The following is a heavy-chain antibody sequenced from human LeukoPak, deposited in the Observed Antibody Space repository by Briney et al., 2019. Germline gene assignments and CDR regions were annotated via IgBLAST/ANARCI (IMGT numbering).Heavy chain of an antibody. CDR1: GYTFTGYD. J-gene: IGHJ5*02. CDR3: ARVADYGSGSYGWFDP. D-gene: IGHD3-10*01. V-gene: IGHV7-4-1*02. Sequence: ASVKVSCKASGYTFTGYDINWVRQATGQGLEWMGWINTNTGNPTYAQGFTGRFVFSLDTSVSTAYLQISSLKAEDTAVYYCARVADYGSGSYGWFDPWGQGTLVTVSS. CDR2: INTNTGNP.